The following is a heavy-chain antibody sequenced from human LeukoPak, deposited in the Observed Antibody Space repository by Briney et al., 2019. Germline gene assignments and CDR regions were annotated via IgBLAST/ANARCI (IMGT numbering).Heavy chain of an antibody. J-gene: IGHJ5*02. V-gene: IGHV4-34*01. CDR1: GGYFSGYY. CDR2: INHSGST. D-gene: IGHD2-2*01. Sequence: PSETLSLTCAVYGGYFSGYYWSWIRQPPGKGLEWIGEINHSGSTNYNPSLKSRVTISVDTSKNQFSLKLSSVTAADTAVYYCASLILGYCSSTSCYGGWFDPWGQGTLVTVSS. CDR3: ASLILGYCSSTSCYGGWFDP.